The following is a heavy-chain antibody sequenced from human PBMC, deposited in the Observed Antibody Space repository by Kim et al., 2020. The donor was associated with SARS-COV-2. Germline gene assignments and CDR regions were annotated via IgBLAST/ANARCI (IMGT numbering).Heavy chain of an antibody. Sequence: GGSLRLSCAASGFTFDDYAMHWVRQAPGKGLEWVSGISWNSGSIGYADSVKGRFTISRDNAKNSLYLQMNSLRAEDTALYYCAKDIVVVAGHSAAFDIWGQGTMVTVSS. CDR1: GFTFDDYA. D-gene: IGHD6-19*01. J-gene: IGHJ3*02. CDR3: AKDIVVVAGHSAAFDI. CDR2: ISWNSGSI. V-gene: IGHV3-9*01.